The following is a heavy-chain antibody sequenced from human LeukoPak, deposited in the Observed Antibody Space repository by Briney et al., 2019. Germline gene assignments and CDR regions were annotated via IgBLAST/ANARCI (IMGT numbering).Heavy chain of an antibody. D-gene: IGHD3-22*01. Sequence: SQTLSLTCGISGDSVSSRYATWNWIRQSPSRSLEWLGRTYFRSKWYNNYAVSVKSRIAINPDTSKNQFSLQLKSVTPDDTAVYYCARERSRYYDSTAYYDFDLWGQGTLVTVSS. V-gene: IGHV6-1*01. CDR3: ARERSRYYDSTAYYDFDL. CDR1: GDSVSSRYAT. CDR2: TYFRSKWYN. J-gene: IGHJ4*02.